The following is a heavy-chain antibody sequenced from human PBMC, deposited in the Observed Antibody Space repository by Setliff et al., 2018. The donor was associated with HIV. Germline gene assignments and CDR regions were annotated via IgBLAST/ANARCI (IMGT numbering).Heavy chain of an antibody. D-gene: IGHD2-2*02. Sequence: GASVKVSCKASGGTITSYTISWVRQAPGQGLEWMGRITPILNIANYAQKFQGRVTITADKSTNTAYMELSSLRSEDTAVYFCAKEQEIGSYLDPWGQGTLVTV. J-gene: IGHJ5*02. CDR3: AKEQEIGSYLDP. CDR2: ITPILNIA. V-gene: IGHV1-69*04. CDR1: GGTITSYT.